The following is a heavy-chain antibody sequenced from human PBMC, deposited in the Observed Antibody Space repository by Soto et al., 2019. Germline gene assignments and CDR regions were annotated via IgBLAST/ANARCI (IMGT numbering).Heavy chain of an antibody. Sequence: QVQLVQSGAEVKKPGASVKVSCKASGYTFTSYGISWVRQAPGQGLEWMGWISAYNGNTNYAQKLQGRVTMTTDTSTSKAYMELRSLRSDDTAVYYCARDRLLYCSGGSCYPFDYWGQGTLVTVSS. D-gene: IGHD2-15*01. J-gene: IGHJ4*02. CDR1: GYTFTSYG. V-gene: IGHV1-18*01. CDR2: ISAYNGNT. CDR3: ARDRLLYCSGGSCYPFDY.